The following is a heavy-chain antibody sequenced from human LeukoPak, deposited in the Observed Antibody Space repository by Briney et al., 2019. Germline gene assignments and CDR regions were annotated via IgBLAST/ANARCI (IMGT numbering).Heavy chain of an antibody. Sequence: SETLSLTCAVYGGSFSGYYWSWIRQPPGKGLEWIGEINHSGSTNYNPSLKSRVTISVDTSKNQFSLKLSSVTAADTAVYYCAKASLQLPAASDYYGMDVWGQGATVTVAS. J-gene: IGHJ6*02. CDR2: INHSGST. D-gene: IGHD2-2*01. CDR3: AKASLQLPAASDYYGMDV. CDR1: GGSFSGYY. V-gene: IGHV4-34*01.